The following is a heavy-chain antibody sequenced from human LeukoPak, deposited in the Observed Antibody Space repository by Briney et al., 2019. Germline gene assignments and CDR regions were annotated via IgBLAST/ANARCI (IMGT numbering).Heavy chain of an antibody. CDR2: VYYSGST. D-gene: IGHD2-2*01. CDR3: ARNASSLGAGAFDI. CDR1: GGSISSSSLY. V-gene: IGHV4-39*01. Sequence: SETLSLTCTVSGGSISSSSLYWAWIRQPPGKGLEWIGTVYYSGSTYYNPSLKSRVTISVDTSKNQFSPRLSSVTAADTALYYCARNASSLGAGAFDIWGQGTMVTVSS. J-gene: IGHJ3*02.